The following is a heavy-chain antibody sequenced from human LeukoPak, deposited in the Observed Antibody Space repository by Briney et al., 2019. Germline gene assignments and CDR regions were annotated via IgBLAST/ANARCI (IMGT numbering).Heavy chain of an antibody. CDR2: IIPIFGTA. Sequence: GASVKVSCKASGGTFSSYAISWVRQAPGQGLEWMGGIIPIFGTANYAQKFQGRVTITADKSTSTAYMELSSLRSEDTAVYYCARANNWNYAFDYWGQGTLVTVSS. V-gene: IGHV1-69*06. J-gene: IGHJ4*02. CDR1: GGTFSSYA. CDR3: ARANNWNYAFDY. D-gene: IGHD1-7*01.